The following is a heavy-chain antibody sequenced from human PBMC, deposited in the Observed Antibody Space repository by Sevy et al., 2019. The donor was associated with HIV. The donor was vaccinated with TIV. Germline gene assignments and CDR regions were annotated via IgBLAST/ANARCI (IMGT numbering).Heavy chain of an antibody. V-gene: IGHV1-2*02. CDR3: AGGVLTFFYDSSGYSHFDY. CDR2: INPNSGGT. CDR1: AYTFTDYY. D-gene: IGHD3-22*01. J-gene: IGHJ4*02. Sequence: ASVKVSCKASAYTFTDYYMHWVRQAPGQGLEWMGWINPNSGGTNYAKKFQGRVTRTRDTSISTAYKELSRLRSADTAVYYCAGGVLTFFYDSSGYSHFDYWGQGTLVTVSS.